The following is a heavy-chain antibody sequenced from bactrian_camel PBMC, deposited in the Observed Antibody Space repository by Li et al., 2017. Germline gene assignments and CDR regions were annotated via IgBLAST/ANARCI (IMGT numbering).Heavy chain of an antibody. D-gene: IGHD1*01. CDR2: IDKRNGQT. Sequence: HVQLVESGGGSVQAGGSLRLSCRVSGDTNTITCMEWFRQAPGKEREAIAAIDKRNGQTSYADSVKGRFSISKDNAKNTVYLQMNRLKPEDTAVYYCGPTGDKWDLRLWGQGTQVTVS. CDR3: GPTGDKWDLRL. CDR1: GDTNTITC. V-gene: IGHV3S54*01. J-gene: IGHJ4*01.